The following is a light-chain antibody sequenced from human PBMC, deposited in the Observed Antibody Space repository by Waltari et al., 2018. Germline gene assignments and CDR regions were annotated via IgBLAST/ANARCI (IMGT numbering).Light chain of an antibody. V-gene: IGKV4-1*01. Sequence: DIVMTQSPDSLAVSLGERATINCKARQSVLYSPDNNNYLAWYQQKPGQPPKLLIYWASTRESGVPDRFSGSGSGTDFTLTISSLQAEDVAVYYCQQYYSTPLTFGGGTKVEIK. J-gene: IGKJ4*01. CDR2: WAS. CDR1: QSVLYSPDNNNY. CDR3: QQYYSTPLT.